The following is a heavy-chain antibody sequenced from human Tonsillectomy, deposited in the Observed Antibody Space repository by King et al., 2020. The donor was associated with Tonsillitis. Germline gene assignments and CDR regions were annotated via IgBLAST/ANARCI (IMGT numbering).Heavy chain of an antibody. CDR3: ARARMQLWSYHFDY. V-gene: IGHV3-53*04. CDR2: IYSGGRT. J-gene: IGHJ4*02. Sequence: VQLVESGGGLVQPGGSLRLSCAASGFTVSANYMSWVRQAPGKGLEWVSIIYSGGRTDYADSVKGRFTISRQNSKNTVYLQMNRLRAEDTAGYYCARARMQLWSYHFDYWGQGTLVTVSS. CDR1: GFTVSANY. D-gene: IGHD5-18*01.